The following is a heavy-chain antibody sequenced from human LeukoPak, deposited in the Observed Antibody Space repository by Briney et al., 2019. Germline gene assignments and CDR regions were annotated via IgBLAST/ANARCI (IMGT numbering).Heavy chain of an antibody. CDR3: AREGYDSSGYYPTDY. D-gene: IGHD3-22*01. CDR2: IKQDGSEK. J-gene: IGHJ4*02. V-gene: IGHV3-7*01. CDR1: GFTFSSYW. Sequence: GGSLRLSXAASGFTFSSYWMSWVRQAPGKGLEWVANIKQDGSEKYYVDSVKGRFTISRDNAKNSLYLQMNSLRAEDTAVYYCAREGYDSSGYYPTDYWGQGTLVTVPS.